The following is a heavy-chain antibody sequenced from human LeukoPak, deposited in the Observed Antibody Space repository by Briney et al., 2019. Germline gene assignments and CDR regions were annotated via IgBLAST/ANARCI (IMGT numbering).Heavy chain of an antibody. CDR3: ARDPLLLTTVVINNWFDP. CDR2: ISAYNGNT. CDR1: GYTFTSYG. V-gene: IGHV1-18*01. J-gene: IGHJ5*02. Sequence: ASVKVSCKASGYTFTSYGISWVRQAPGQGLEWMGWISAYNGNTNYAQKLLGRVTMTTDTSTSTAYMELRSLRSDDTAVYYCARDPLLLTTVVINNWFDPWGQGTLVTVSS. D-gene: IGHD4-23*01.